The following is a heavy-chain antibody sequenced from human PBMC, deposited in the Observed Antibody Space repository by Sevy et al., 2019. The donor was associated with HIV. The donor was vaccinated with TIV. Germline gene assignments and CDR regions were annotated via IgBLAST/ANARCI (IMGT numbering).Heavy chain of an antibody. CDR2: ISYSGST. D-gene: IGHD1-26*01. CDR3: ARLLRYNACFDY. Sequence: SETLSLTCTVSGGSISSYYWSWIRQPPGKGLEWIGYISYSGSTNYNPSLKSRVTISVDTSKNQFSLKLSSVTAADTAIYYCARLLRYNACFDYWGQGTLVTVSS. CDR1: GGSISSYY. J-gene: IGHJ4*02. V-gene: IGHV4-59*13.